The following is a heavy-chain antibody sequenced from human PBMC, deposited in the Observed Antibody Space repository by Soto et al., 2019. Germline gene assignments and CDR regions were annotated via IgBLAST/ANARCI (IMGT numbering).Heavy chain of an antibody. D-gene: IGHD3-9*01. CDR2: ISAYNGNT. J-gene: IGHJ4*02. V-gene: IGHV1-18*01. CDR1: GYTFTNYG. CDR3: ARAAYEILTGYYRR. Sequence: QVQLVQSGAEVKKRGASVKVSCKASGYTFTNYGISWVRQAPGQGLEWMGWISAYNGNTNYAQKFQGRVTMTTDTSTSTAYIELRSLRSDDTAVYYCARAAYEILTGYYRRWGQGTLVTVSS.